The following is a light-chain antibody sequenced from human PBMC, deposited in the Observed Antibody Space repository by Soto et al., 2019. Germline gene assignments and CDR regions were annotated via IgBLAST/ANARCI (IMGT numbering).Light chain of an antibody. V-gene: IGKV3-20*01. Sequence: EIVLTQSPGILSLSPGARATLSCWASQSISSKLAWYQQKPGQAPRLLIYGASSRAAGVPDRFIGSGSGTDFTLTISRVEREDSAMYYCQQYGGALTFGQGTRLEI. CDR1: QSISSK. CDR3: QQYGGALT. J-gene: IGKJ5*01. CDR2: GAS.